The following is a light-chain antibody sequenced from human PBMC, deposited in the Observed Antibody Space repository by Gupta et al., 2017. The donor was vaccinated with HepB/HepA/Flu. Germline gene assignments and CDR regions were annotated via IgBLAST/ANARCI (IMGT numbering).Light chain of an antibody. CDR3: SSDAGSYNYV. J-gene: IGLJ1*01. CDR2: EVR. V-gene: IGLV2-8*01. Sequence: HSALTQPPSASGSPGQSVTISCTGTITDVGGYNYVWWYQQHPGNAHKLLIYEVRRRPAGVSRRFSGSKAGNTASLTVSGRKEDEEADYYCSSDAGSYNYVFGTGTKVTVL. CDR1: ITDVGGYNY.